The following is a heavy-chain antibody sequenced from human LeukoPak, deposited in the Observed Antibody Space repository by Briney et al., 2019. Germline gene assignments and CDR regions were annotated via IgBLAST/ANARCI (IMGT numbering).Heavy chain of an antibody. CDR3: ARQMFGAIWDY. V-gene: IGHV4-39*01. J-gene: IGHJ4*02. D-gene: IGHD3-10*02. CDR1: GGSISSSIYS. Sequence: PSETLSLTCTVSGGSISSSIYSWGWFRQPPGKGLEWIGSIYYSGSTYYNPSLKSRVTISVDTSKNQFSLKLSSVTAADTAVYYCARQMFGAIWDYWGQGTLVTVSS. CDR2: IYYSGST.